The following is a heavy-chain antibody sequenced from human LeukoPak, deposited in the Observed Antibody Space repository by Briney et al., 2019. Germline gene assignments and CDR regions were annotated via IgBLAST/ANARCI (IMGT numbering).Heavy chain of an antibody. CDR1: GGSISSSSYY. J-gene: IGHJ4*02. CDR2: IYYSGST. CDR3: ARGPGISSGYY. Sequence: SETLSLTCTVSGGSISSSSYYWGWIRQPPGKGLEWIGSIYYSGSTYYNPSLKSRVTISVDTSKNQFSLKLSSVTAADTAVYYCARGPGISSGYYWGQGTLVTVSS. D-gene: IGHD6-19*01. V-gene: IGHV4-39*07.